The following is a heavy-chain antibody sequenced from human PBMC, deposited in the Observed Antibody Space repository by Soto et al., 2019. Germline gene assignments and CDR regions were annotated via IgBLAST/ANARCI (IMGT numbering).Heavy chain of an antibody. CDR2: INHSGST. D-gene: IGHD5-18*01. Sequence: SETLSLTCAVYGGSFSGYYWSCIRQPPGRGLEWIGEINHSGSTNYNPSLKSRVTITVDTSKNEFSLKLSSVTAADTAVYYCARALSYGDIGYWGQATLVTVS. V-gene: IGHV4-34*01. CDR1: GGSFSGYY. CDR3: ARALSYGDIGY. J-gene: IGHJ4*02.